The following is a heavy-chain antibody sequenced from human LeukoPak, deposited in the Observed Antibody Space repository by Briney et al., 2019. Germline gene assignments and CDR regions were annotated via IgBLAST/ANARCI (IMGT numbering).Heavy chain of an antibody. CDR3: ARSVPWFGESNEPFDY. D-gene: IGHD3-10*01. J-gene: IGHJ4*02. CDR2: ISAYNGNT. Sequence: ASVKVSCKASGYTFTSYGISWVRQAPGQGLEWMGWISAYNGNTNYAQKLQGRVTMTTDTSTSTAYMELRSLRSDDTAVYYCARSVPWFGESNEPFDYGGQGTLVTVSS. CDR1: GYTFTSYG. V-gene: IGHV1-18*01.